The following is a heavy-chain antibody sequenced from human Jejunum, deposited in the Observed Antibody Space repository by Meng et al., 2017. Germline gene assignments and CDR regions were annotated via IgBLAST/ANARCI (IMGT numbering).Heavy chain of an antibody. CDR3: ARESVEYCSVTSCYAVDY. CDR2: ISTYSTYT. V-gene: IGHV3-21*01. CDR1: GFTFSDYN. D-gene: IGHD2-2*01. J-gene: IGHJ4*02. Sequence: GESLKISCAASGFTFSDYNMNWVRQAPGKGLEWVSYISTYSTYTYYADSVKGRFTISRDNAKNSLYLQMNSLRAEDTAVYYCARESVEYCSVTSCYAVDYWGQGTLVTGSS.